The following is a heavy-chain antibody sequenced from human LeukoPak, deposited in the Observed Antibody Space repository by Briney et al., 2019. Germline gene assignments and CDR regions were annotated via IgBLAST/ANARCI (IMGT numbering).Heavy chain of an antibody. V-gene: IGHV3-23*01. CDR2: ISGPATTS. CDR1: GFTFNNFA. D-gene: IGHD1-26*01. J-gene: IGHJ3*02. CDR3: ARQETSSYNGAFDI. Sequence: GGSLRLSCAASGFTFNNFALHWVRQAPGKGLEWVSGISGPATTSYYADSVKGRFTISRDNSRNTLYLQMNSLRADDTAVYHCARQETSSYNGAFDIWGQGTMVTVSS.